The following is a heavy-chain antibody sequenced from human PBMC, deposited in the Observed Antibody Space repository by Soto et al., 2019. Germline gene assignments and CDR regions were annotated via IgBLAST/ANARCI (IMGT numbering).Heavy chain of an antibody. V-gene: IGHV3-48*01. J-gene: IGHJ6*03. CDR2: ISSSSSTI. CDR3: ARDYGDFGYYYYYMDV. D-gene: IGHD4-17*01. CDR1: GFTFSSYS. Sequence: GGSLRLSCAASGFTFSSYSMNWVRQAPGRGLEWVSYISSSSSTIYYAESVKGRFTISRDNAKNSLYLQMNSLRAEDTAVYYCARDYGDFGYYYYYMDVWGKGTTVTVSS.